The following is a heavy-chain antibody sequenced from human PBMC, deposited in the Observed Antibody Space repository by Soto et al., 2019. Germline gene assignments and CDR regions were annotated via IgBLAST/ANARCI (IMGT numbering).Heavy chain of an antibody. CDR3: TRSPYGMDV. V-gene: IGHV3-72*01. CDR1: GFTFSDHH. Sequence: EVQLVESGGGLVQPGGSLRLSCAASGFTFSDHHMDWVRQAPGKGLEWVGRTRNKANSYTSEYAASVKGRFTISRDDSMNSLDLQMNSLKTEDTAVYYCTRSPYGMDVWGQGTTVTVSS. J-gene: IGHJ6*02. CDR2: TRNKANSYTS.